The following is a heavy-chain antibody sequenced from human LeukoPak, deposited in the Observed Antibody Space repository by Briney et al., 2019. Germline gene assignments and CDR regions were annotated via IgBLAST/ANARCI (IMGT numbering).Heavy chain of an antibody. CDR1: GFTFSSYE. Sequence: GGSLRLSCAASGFTFSSYEMNWVRQAPGKGLEWVSYISSGGSTIYYADSVKGRFTISRDNAKNSLYLQMNSLRAEDTAVYYCATSPPSIVVVPAAKPREPYFDYWGQGTLVTVSS. J-gene: IGHJ4*02. V-gene: IGHV3-48*03. D-gene: IGHD2-2*01. CDR3: ATSPPSIVVVPAAKPREPYFDY. CDR2: ISSGGSTI.